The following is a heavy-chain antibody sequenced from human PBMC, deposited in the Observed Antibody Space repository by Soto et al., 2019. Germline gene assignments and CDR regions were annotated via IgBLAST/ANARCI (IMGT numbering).Heavy chain of an antibody. CDR3: AKSYDYDLWSHFDY. CDR2: IRGSGDTK. V-gene: IGHV3-23*01. CDR1: GFTFSSYA. J-gene: IGHJ4*02. D-gene: IGHD3-3*01. Sequence: QTGGSLRLSCAASGFTFSSYAMTWVRQAPGKGLEWVSGIRGSGDTKYYTDSVKGRFTISRDNSKNTLFLQMNSLRAADTAKYYCAKSYDYDLWSHFDYWGQGTLVPSPQ.